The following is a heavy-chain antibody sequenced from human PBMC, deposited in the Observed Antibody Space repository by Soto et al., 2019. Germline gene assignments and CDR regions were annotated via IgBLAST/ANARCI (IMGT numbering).Heavy chain of an antibody. D-gene: IGHD5-12*01. CDR2: IYPSDSDT. V-gene: IGHV5-51*01. J-gene: IGHJ4*02. Sequence: GESLKISCKGSGYPFTTNCIAWVRQMPGKGLERMGIIYPSDSDTTYSPSFRGQVTISVDKSTSTAYLQWSSLKASDTAIYYCARGSGYHNYWGQGTLVTVSS. CDR1: GYPFTTNC. CDR3: ARGSGYHNY.